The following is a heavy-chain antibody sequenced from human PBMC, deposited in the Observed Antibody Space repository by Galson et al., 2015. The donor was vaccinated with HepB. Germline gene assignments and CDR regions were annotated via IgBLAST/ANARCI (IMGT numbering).Heavy chain of an antibody. CDR3: AKGVVRSSNDALDY. V-gene: IGHV3-23*01. D-gene: IGHD3-3*01. CDR2: ISASAATT. J-gene: IGHJ4*02. CDR1: GFTFSNYA. Sequence: SLKLSCEASGFTFSNYAMTWVRQAPGKGLDWVSSISASAATTYYADSVKGRFIISRDNSKNTRYLRLDNLRADDPARYYWAKGVVRSSNDALDYWGQGVLLTVSS.